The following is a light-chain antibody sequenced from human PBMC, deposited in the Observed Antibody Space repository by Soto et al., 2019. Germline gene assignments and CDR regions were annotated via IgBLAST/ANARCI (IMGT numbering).Light chain of an antibody. CDR1: SSDVGGYNY. CDR3: SSYTSSSTPPYV. V-gene: IGLV2-14*01. CDR2: EVS. Sequence: QSALTQPASVSGSTGQSITISCTGTSSDVGGYNYVSWYQQHPGKAPKLMIYEVSNRPSGVSNRFSGSKSGNTASLTISGLQAEDEADYYCSSYTSSSTPPYVFGTGTKLTVL. J-gene: IGLJ1*01.